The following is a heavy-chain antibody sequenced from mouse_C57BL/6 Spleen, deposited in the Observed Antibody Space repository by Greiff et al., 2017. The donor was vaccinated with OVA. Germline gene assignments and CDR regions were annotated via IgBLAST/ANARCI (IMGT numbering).Heavy chain of an antibody. D-gene: IGHD2-5*01. CDR1: GYTFTDYY. Sequence: VQLQQSGPELVKPGASVKISCKASGYTFTDYYMNWVKQSHGKSLEWIGDINPNNGGTSYNQKFKGKATLTVDKSSSTAYMELRSLTSEDSAVYYCARWGYSNYYVDYWGQGTTLTVSS. V-gene: IGHV1-26*01. CDR2: INPNNGGT. J-gene: IGHJ2*01. CDR3: ARWGYSNYYVDY.